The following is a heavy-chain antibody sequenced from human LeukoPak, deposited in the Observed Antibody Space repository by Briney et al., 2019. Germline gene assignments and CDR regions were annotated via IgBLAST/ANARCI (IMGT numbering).Heavy chain of an antibody. Sequence: SETLSLTCTVSGGSISSYYWSWIRQPPGKGLEWIGYIYYSGSTNYNPSLKSRVTISVDTSKNQFSLKLSSVTAADTAVYYCARDPVATIGGDYWGQGTLVTVSS. CDR3: ARDPVATIGGDY. CDR1: GGSISSYY. CDR2: IYYSGST. J-gene: IGHJ4*02. D-gene: IGHD5-12*01. V-gene: IGHV4-59*12.